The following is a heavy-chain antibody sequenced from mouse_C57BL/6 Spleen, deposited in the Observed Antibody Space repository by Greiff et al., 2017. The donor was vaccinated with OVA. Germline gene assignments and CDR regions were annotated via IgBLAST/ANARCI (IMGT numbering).Heavy chain of an antibody. CDR3: VPSLYDYDGWWFAY. CDR1: GYTFTDYY. Sequence: QVQLQQSGAELVRPGASVKLSCKASGYTFTDYYINWVKQRPGQGLEWIARIYPGSGNTYYNEKFKGKATLTAEKSSSTAYMQLSSLTSEDSAVYFCVPSLYDYDGWWFAYWGQGTLVTVSA. D-gene: IGHD2-4*01. CDR2: IYPGSGNT. J-gene: IGHJ3*01. V-gene: IGHV1-76*01.